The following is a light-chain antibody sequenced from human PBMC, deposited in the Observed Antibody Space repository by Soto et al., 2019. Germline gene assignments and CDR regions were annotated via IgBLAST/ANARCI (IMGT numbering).Light chain of an antibody. V-gene: IGLV1-44*01. Sequence: QSVLTQPPSASGTPGQRVTISCSGSTFNIGSQTVNWYQQLPGTAPKLLIYSTDQRPSGFPDRFSGSKSGTSASLAIRGLQSEDEADYYCSAWDDSLNGWVFGGGTKLTVL. CDR1: TFNIGSQT. CDR3: SAWDDSLNGWV. CDR2: STD. J-gene: IGLJ3*02.